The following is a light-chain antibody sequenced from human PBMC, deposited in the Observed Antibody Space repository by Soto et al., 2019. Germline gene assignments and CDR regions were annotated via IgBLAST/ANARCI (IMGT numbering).Light chain of an antibody. CDR2: SAS. J-gene: IGKJ4*01. Sequence: IQLTQSPSSLSASVGDRVTITCRASQGITSYLAWYQQRPGKAPRLLIYSASTLQSGVPSRFSGSGYGTDFSLTINNLQPEDFATYYSQQLYSHPLTFGGGTKVDIK. CDR3: QQLYSHPLT. CDR1: QGITSY. V-gene: IGKV1-9*01.